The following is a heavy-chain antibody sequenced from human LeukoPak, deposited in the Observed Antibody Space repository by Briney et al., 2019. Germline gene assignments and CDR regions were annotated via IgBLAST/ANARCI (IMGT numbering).Heavy chain of an antibody. D-gene: IGHD3-22*01. CDR1: GGTFSSYA. CDR3: ARAGTYYYGSSGLIFDY. V-gene: IGHV1-69*01. Sequence: SVKVSCKASGGTFSSYAISWVRQAPGQGLEWMGGIIPIFGTANYAQKFQGRVTITADESTSTAYMELSSLRSEDTAVYYCARAGTYYYGSSGLIFDYWGQGTLVTVSS. J-gene: IGHJ4*02. CDR2: IIPIFGTA.